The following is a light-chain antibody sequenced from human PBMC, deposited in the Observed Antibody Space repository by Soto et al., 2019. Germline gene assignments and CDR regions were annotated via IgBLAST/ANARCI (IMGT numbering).Light chain of an antibody. CDR2: EVS. CDR3: SSYKSRSTRDYV. Sequence: QSALTQPASVSGSPGQSITISCTGTSSDVGGYNYVSWYQQHPGKAPKLMIYEVSNRPSGVSNRFSGSKSGNTASLTISGLQAEDEADYYCSSYKSRSTRDYVFGSGTKLTVL. CDR1: SSDVGGYNY. J-gene: IGLJ1*01. V-gene: IGLV2-14*01.